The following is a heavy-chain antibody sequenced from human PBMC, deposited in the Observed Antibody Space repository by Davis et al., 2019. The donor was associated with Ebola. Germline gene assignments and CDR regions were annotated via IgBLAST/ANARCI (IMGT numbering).Heavy chain of an antibody. V-gene: IGHV4-34*01. CDR3: AGLGGDY. CDR1: GGSFSGYY. J-gene: IGHJ4*02. Sequence: GSLRLSCAVYGGSFSGYYWSWIRQPPGKGLEWIGEINHSGSTNYNPSLKSRVTISVDTSKNQFSLKLSSVTAADTAVYYCAGLGGDYWGQGTLVTVSS. D-gene: IGHD6-6*01. CDR2: INHSGST.